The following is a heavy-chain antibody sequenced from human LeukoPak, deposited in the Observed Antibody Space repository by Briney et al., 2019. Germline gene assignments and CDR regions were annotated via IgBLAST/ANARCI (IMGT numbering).Heavy chain of an antibody. J-gene: IGHJ4*02. Sequence: PGGSLRLSCAASGFTFSGSAMHWVRQASGKGLEWVGRRSKANSYATAYGASVKGRFTISRDDSKNTAYLQMNSLKTEDTAVYYCTRHVPNSGYANFDYWGQGTLVTVSS. V-gene: IGHV3-73*01. CDR2: RSKANSYAT. CDR3: TRHVPNSGYANFDY. D-gene: IGHD5-12*01. CDR1: GFTFSGSA.